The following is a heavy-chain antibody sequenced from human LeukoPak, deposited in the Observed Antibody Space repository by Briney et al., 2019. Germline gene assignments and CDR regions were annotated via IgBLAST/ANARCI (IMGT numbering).Heavy chain of an antibody. D-gene: IGHD6-19*01. Sequence: GGSLRLSCVASGFTVSSKYMSWVRQAPARGLEWVSLIYTSGATYYADSVKGRFTISRDESKNTLYLQTNSLRAEDTAVYYCARGPEGGPVAGALGSWGQGILVTVSS. V-gene: IGHV3-53*01. J-gene: IGHJ5*01. CDR1: GFTVSSKY. CDR3: ARGPEGGPVAGALGS. CDR2: IYTSGAT.